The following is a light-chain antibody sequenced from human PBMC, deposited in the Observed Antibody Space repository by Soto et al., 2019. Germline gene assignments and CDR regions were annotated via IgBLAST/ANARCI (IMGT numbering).Light chain of an antibody. CDR2: KAS. V-gene: IGKV1-5*03. Sequence: DIQMAQSPSTLSASVGDRVTITCRASQSISSWLAWYQQKPGKGPKILIYKASSLESGVPSRFRGSGSGTEFALAISSLQPDDFATYYCQHYNSYSWTVGQGTKVELK. CDR1: QSISSW. CDR3: QHYNSYSWT. J-gene: IGKJ1*01.